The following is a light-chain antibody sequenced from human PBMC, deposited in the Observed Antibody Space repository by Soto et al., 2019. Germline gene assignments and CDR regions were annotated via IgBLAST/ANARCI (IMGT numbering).Light chain of an antibody. CDR1: QSVSSNY. Sequence: EIVLTQSPGTLSLSPGERATLSCRASQSVSSNYLVWYQQKRGQAPRLLIYGASNRATGIPDRFNGSGSGTDFTLTISRLEPEDFAVYHCQQYGSSRGTFGQGTKVEIK. J-gene: IGKJ1*01. CDR2: GAS. CDR3: QQYGSSRGT. V-gene: IGKV3-20*01.